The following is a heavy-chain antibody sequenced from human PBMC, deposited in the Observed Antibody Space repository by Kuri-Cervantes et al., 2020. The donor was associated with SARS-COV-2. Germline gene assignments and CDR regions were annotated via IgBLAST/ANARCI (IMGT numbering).Heavy chain of an antibody. Sequence: SETLSLTCTVSGGSISSGSYYWSWIRQPPGKGPEWIGEINHSGSTNYNPSLKSRVTISVDTSKNQFSLKLSSVTAADTAVYYCARLRQQSVAFDIWGQGTMVTVSS. CDR2: INHSGST. CDR1: GGSISSGSYY. CDR3: ARLRQQSVAFDI. V-gene: IGHV4-39*07. J-gene: IGHJ3*02. D-gene: IGHD1/OR15-1a*01.